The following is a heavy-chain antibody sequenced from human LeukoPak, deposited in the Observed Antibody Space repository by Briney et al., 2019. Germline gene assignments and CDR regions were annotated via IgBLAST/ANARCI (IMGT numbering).Heavy chain of an antibody. CDR3: ASYNPYY. V-gene: IGHV3-30*03. Sequence: GGSLRLSCAASGFTFSSYGMHWVRQAPGKGLEWVAVISYDGSNKYYAESVKGRFTISRDNSKNTLYLQMNSLRPEDTAVYYCASYNPYYWGQGTLVTVSS. J-gene: IGHJ4*02. CDR2: ISYDGSNK. CDR1: GFTFSSYG. D-gene: IGHD1-1*01.